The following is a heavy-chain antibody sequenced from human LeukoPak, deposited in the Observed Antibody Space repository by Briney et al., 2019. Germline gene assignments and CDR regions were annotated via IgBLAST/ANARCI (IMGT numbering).Heavy chain of an antibody. CDR1: GGSIXXXX. CDR2: XXXXGTT. Sequence: SETLSLTXTVSGGSIXXXXXXXIRQPPGKXLXXXXXXXXXGTTTYNPSLKGRVXXFVDTSKNQFSLRLSSVTAADTAVYYCARDLRTIYIRDNFSWFDPWGQGTLVTVSS. V-gene: IGHV4-59*01. CDR3: ARDLRTIYIRDNFSWFDP. J-gene: IGHJ5*02. D-gene: IGHD1-14*01.